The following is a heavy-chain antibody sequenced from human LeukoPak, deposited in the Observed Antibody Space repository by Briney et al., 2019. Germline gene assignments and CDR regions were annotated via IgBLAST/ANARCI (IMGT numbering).Heavy chain of an antibody. CDR2: IYSSGST. D-gene: IGHD1-1*01. V-gene: IGHV4-59*01. CDR1: GGSITGYY. CDR3: TRGATGPEY. J-gene: IGHJ4*02. Sequence: SETLSLTCTVSGGSITGYYWSRVRQPPGKGLEWIGYIYSSGSTNYNPSLKSRVTISVDTSKNQFSLKLNSVTAADTAVYYCTRGATGPEYWGQGTLVTVSS.